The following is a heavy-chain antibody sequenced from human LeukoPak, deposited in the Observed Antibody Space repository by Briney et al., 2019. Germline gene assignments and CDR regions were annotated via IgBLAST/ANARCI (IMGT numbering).Heavy chain of an antibody. CDR3: ARAAGYDSSGYYYDYFDY. CDR1: GFTFSSYG. CDR2: IWYDGSNK. J-gene: IGHJ4*02. D-gene: IGHD3-22*01. Sequence: AGGSLRLSCAASGFTFSSYGMHWVRQAPGKGLEWVAVIWYDGSNKYYADSVKGRFTISRDNSKNTLYLQMNSLRAEDTAVYYCARAAGYDSSGYYYDYFDYWGQGTLVTVSS. V-gene: IGHV3-33*01.